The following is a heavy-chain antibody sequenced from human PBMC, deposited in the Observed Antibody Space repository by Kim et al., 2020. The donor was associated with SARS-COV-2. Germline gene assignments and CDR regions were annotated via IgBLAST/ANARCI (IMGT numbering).Heavy chain of an antibody. Sequence: ASVKVSCKASGYTFTSYGISWVRQAPGQGPERMGWISANNGNTNYAQKIQGRVTMTTDTSTSTAYMELRSLRSDDTAVYYCARAGNYYYGMDVWGQGTTVTVSS. CDR1: GYTFTSYG. CDR2: ISANNGNT. V-gene: IGHV1-18*04. J-gene: IGHJ6*02. D-gene: IGHD3-10*01. CDR3: ARAGNYYYGMDV.